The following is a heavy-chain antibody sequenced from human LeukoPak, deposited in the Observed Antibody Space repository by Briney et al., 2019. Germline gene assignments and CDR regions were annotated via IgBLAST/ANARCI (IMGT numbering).Heavy chain of an antibody. Sequence: PGGSLRLSCAASGFSFSNYAMHWVRQAPGKGLEWVAVISYDGGNKYYADSVKGRFTISRDNSKNTLYLQMNSLRGEDTAVYYCARDSYGLDYWGQGTLVTVSS. CDR2: ISYDGGNK. CDR1: GFSFSNYA. J-gene: IGHJ4*02. D-gene: IGHD5-18*01. CDR3: ARDSYGLDY. V-gene: IGHV3-30-3*01.